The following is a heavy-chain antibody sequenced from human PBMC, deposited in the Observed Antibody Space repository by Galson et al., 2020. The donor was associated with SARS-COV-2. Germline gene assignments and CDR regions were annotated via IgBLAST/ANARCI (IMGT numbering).Heavy chain of an antibody. Sequence: PRTRTPTCIDLVVPLSGGIYNGRRLRQPPGKGLQWIGRTHFSGSTNHNPSLKSRVTMSVNTSKKQFSLQLSSVTAAETAVYYCARDFGSGGWYLDYWGQGTLGTVSS. J-gene: IGHJ4*02. CDR2: THFSGST. CDR3: ARDFGSGGWYLDY. V-gene: IGHV4-39*07. CDR1: VVPLSGGIYN. D-gene: IGHD3-3*01.